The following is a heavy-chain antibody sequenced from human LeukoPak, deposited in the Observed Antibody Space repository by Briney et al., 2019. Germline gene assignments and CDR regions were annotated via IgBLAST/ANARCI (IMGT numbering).Heavy chain of an antibody. V-gene: IGHV3-23*01. D-gene: IGHD4-17*01. CDR1: GFNFSGYA. CDR3: AKGQTTVMAFDI. J-gene: IGHJ3*02. Sequence: QSGGSLRLSCAASGFNFSGYAMSWVRQAPGKGLEWVSAISGSGGSTYYADSVKGRFTISRDNSKNTLYLQVNSLRAEDTAVYYCAKGQTTVMAFDIWGQGTKVTVSS. CDR2: ISGSGGST.